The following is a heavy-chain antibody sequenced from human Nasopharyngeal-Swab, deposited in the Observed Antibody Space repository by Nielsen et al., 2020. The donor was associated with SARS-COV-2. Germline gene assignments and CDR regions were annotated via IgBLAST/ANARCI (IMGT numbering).Heavy chain of an antibody. D-gene: IGHD6-13*01. V-gene: IGHV3-74*01. J-gene: IGHJ6*02. CDR2: TSADGTRT. CDR3: TRDPIQYTSSWYPPSYYSMDV. Sequence: RHSVWKRPVWVSRTSADGTRTSYADSVKGRFTISRDNAKNTLYLEMNSLRAEDTAVYYCTRDPIQYTSSWYPPSYYSMDVWGQGTTVTVSS.